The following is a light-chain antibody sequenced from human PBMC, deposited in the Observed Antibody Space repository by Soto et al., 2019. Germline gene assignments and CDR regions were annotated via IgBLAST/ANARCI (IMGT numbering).Light chain of an antibody. CDR2: AAS. V-gene: IGKV1-9*01. CDR1: QGISSY. CDR3: QQLNSYPFLT. Sequence: DIQLTQSPSFLSASVGDRVTITCRASQGISSYFASYQQKPGKAPKLLIYAASTLQSGVPSRFSGSGSGTEFTLTISSLQPEDFATYYCQQLNSYPFLTFGGGTKVEIK. J-gene: IGKJ4*01.